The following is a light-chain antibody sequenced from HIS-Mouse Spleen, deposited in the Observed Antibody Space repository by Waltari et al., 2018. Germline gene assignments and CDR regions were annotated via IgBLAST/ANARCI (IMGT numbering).Light chain of an antibody. Sequence: QSALTQPASVSGSPGQSITISCTGTSSDVGGYNYVSWYQQHPGKAPNLMIYDVSNRPSGFSNRFSGSKSGNTASLTISGLQAEDEADYYCSSYTSSSTLVFGGGTKLTVL. CDR3: SSYTSSSTLV. J-gene: IGLJ2*01. CDR2: DVS. CDR1: SSDVGGYNY. V-gene: IGLV2-14*03.